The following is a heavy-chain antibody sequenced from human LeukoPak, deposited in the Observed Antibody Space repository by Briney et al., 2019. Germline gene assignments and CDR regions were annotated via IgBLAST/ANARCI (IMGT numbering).Heavy chain of an antibody. CDR1: GGSISSSGYF. V-gene: IGHV4-39*01. J-gene: IGHJ4*03. CDR3: ARFSGSYFGY. Sequence: SETLSLTCTVSGGSISSSGYFWGWIRQPPGKGLEWIGSMSFSGSTYYNPSLKSRVTISVDKSKNQFSLNLSSVTAADTAVYYSARFSGSYFGYWGQGTLVTASS. D-gene: IGHD1-26*01. CDR2: MSFSGST.